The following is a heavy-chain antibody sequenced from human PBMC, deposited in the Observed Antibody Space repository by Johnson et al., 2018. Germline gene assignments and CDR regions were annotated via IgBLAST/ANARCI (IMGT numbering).Heavy chain of an antibody. CDR2: VAYAGHNK. J-gene: IGHJ3*02. CDR1: GFIFSNYG. V-gene: IGHV3-30*18. CDR3: AKEGDI. Sequence: VQLVQAGGGVVQPRKSLRLSCTASGFIFSNYGMHWVRQAPGTGLEWLAVVAYAGHNKYYADSVKGRFTIYRDHSKNTVYVQMNNLRAEDTAVYYCAKEGDIWGQGTMVIVSS.